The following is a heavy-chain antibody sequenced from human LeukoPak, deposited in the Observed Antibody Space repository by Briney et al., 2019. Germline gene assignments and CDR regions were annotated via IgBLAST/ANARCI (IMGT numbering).Heavy chain of an antibody. Sequence: ASVKVSCKASGYTFTSYAMNWVRQAPGQGLEWMGWINTNTGNPTYAQGFTGRFVFSLDTSVSTAYLQISSLKAEDTAVYYCARQSYYYDSSGYDFDYWGQGTLVTVSS. V-gene: IGHV7-4-1*02. CDR3: ARQSYYYDSSGYDFDY. CDR2: INTNTGNP. J-gene: IGHJ4*02. D-gene: IGHD3-22*01. CDR1: GYTFTSYA.